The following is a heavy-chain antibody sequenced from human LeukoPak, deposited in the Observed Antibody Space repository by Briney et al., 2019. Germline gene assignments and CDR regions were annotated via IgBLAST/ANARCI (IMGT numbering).Heavy chain of an antibody. V-gene: IGHV4-34*01. J-gene: IGHJ5*02. CDR1: GGSFSGYY. CDR2: INHSGSN. CDR3: ARGMIQLWLRSGWFDP. Sequence: SETLSLTCAVYGGSFSGYYWSWIRQPPGKGLEWIGEINHSGSNNYNPCLKSRVPISVDTTKIQFSLKLSSANAAVRTVCSSARGMIQLWLRSGWFDPWGQGTLVTVSS. D-gene: IGHD5-18*01.